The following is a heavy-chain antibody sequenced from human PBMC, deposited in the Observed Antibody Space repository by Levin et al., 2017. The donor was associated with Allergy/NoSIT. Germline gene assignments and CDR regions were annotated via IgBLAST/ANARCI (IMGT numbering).Heavy chain of an antibody. J-gene: IGHJ4*02. CDR2: ISAYNGNT. CDR1: GYTFTSYG. D-gene: IGHD3-10*01. V-gene: IGHV1-18*01. CDR3: ARDHARFGELLLIDY. Sequence: ASVKVSCKASGYTFTSYGISWVRQAPGQGLEWMGWISAYNGNTNYAQKLQGRVTMTTDTSTSTAYMELRSLRSDDTAVYYCARDHARFGELLLIDYWGQGTLVTVSS.